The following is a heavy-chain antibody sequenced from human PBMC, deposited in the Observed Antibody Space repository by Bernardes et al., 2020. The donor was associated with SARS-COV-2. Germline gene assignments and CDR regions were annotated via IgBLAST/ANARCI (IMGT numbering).Heavy chain of an antibody. CDR3: AKGPITMIEEDAFDI. CDR2: ISWNSGSI. J-gene: IGHJ3*02. Sequence: SLRLSCAASGFTFDDYAMHWVRQAPGKGLEWVSGISWNSGSIGYADSVKGRFTISRDNAKNSLYLQMNSLRAEDTALYYCAKGPITMIEEDAFDIWGQGTMVTVSS. CDR1: GFTFDDYA. V-gene: IGHV3-9*01. D-gene: IGHD3-22*01.